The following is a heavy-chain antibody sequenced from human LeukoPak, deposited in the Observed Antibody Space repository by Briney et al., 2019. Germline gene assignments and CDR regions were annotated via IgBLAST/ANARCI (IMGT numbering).Heavy chain of an antibody. J-gene: IGHJ4*02. CDR2: ISSSSSYI. CDR1: GFTFSSYS. Sequence: GGSLRLSCAASGFTFSSYSMNWVRQAPGKGLEWVSSISSSSSYIYYADSVKGRFTISRDNAKNLLYLQMDSLRAEDTAVYYCARDGDYYGSGNYPYFDYWGQGTLVTVSS. V-gene: IGHV3-21*01. CDR3: ARDGDYYGSGNYPYFDY. D-gene: IGHD3-10*01.